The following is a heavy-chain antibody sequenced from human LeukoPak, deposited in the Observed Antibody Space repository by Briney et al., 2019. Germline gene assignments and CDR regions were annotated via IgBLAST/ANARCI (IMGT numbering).Heavy chain of an antibody. J-gene: IGHJ4*02. D-gene: IGHD6-19*01. CDR1: GFTFSSYW. Sequence: PGGSLRLSCAASGFTFSSYWMHWVRQAPGKGLVWVSRINSDGSSTSYADSVKGRFTISRDNAKNTLSLQMNSLRAEDTAMYYCARDLGYSSGVDYWGQGTLVTVSS. CDR3: ARDLGYSSGVDY. CDR2: INSDGSST. V-gene: IGHV3-74*01.